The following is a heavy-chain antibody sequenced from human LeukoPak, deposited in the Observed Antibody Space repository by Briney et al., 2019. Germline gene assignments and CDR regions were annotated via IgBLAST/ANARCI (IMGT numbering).Heavy chain of an antibody. CDR2: INPKNGGS. CDR1: GYTFTGYY. Sequence: GASVKVSCKASGYTFTGYYMHWVRQAPGQGLEWVGWINPKNGGSNYAQKFQGRVTMTRDRSISTAYMELSRLTSDDTAVYYCARGVDTAVIPYYYYYMDVWGIGTTVTVSS. V-gene: IGHV1-2*02. J-gene: IGHJ6*03. CDR3: ARGVDTAVIPYYYYYMDV. D-gene: IGHD5-18*01.